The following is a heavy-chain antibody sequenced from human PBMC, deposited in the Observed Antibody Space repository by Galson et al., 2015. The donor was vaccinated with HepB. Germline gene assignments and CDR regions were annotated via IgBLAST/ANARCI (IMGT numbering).Heavy chain of an antibody. CDR3: AREDPNIAVALLDS. J-gene: IGHJ4*02. D-gene: IGHD6-19*01. Sequence: SLRLSCAASGFTFSRHGMHWVRQTPGKGLEWLALTWYDGSQKHYADSVRGRFTISRDNSKDILYLQMNSLRAEDTAVYYCAREDPNIAVALLDSWGQGTLVTVSS. V-gene: IGHV3-33*01. CDR2: TWYDGSQK. CDR1: GFTFSRHG.